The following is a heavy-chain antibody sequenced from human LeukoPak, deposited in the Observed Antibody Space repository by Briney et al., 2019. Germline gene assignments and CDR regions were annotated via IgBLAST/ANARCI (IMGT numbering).Heavy chain of an antibody. CDR1: GYTFTSYG. J-gene: IGHJ3*02. CDR2: ISAYNGNT. CDR3: ARGNDQLLPDAFDI. D-gene: IGHD2-2*01. Sequence: GASVKVSCKASGYTFTSYGISWVRRAPGQGLEWMGWISAYNGNTNYAQKLQGRVTMTTDTSTSTAYMELRSLRSDDTAVYYCARGNDQLLPDAFDIWGQGTMVTVSS. V-gene: IGHV1-18*01.